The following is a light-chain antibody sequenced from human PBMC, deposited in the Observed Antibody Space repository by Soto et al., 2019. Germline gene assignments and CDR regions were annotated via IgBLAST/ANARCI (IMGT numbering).Light chain of an antibody. CDR3: CSYADGSTLV. CDR1: SSDVGYYDL. V-gene: IGLV2-23*02. J-gene: IGLJ2*01. CDR2: EVT. Sequence: QSALTQPASVSGSPGQSITISCTGTSSDVGYYDLVSWYQQHPGKAPKLMIYEVTKRPSGVSNRFSGSKSGNTASLTISGLQAEDEADYYCCSYADGSTLVFGGGTKLTVL.